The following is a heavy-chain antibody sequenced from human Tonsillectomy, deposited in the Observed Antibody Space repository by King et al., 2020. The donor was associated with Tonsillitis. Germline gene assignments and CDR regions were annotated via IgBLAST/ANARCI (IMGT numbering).Heavy chain of an antibody. D-gene: IGHD6-19*01. Sequence: VQLVESGGGLVQPGRSLRLSCAASGFTFDDYAMHWVRQAPGKGLEWVSGISWNSGSIGYADSVKGRFTISRDNAKNSLYLQMNSLRGEDTAVYYCAKDKEAGYYYYYGMDVWGQGTTVTVSS. J-gene: IGHJ6*02. CDR2: ISWNSGSI. CDR1: GFTFDDYA. V-gene: IGHV3-9*01. CDR3: AKDKEAGYYYYYGMDV.